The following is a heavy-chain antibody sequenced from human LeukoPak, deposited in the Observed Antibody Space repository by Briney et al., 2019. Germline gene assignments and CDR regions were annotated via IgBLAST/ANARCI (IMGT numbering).Heavy chain of an antibody. CDR2: INSDGSST. CDR1: GFTFSSYW. V-gene: IGHV3-74*01. Sequence: PGGSLRPSCAASGFTFSSYWMHWVRQAPGKGLVWVSRINSDGSSTSYADSVKGRFTISRDNAKNTLYRQMNSLRAEDTAVYYCARDPPGYVRGRYYYYMDVWGKGTTVTVSS. D-gene: IGHD3-16*01. J-gene: IGHJ6*03. CDR3: ARDPPGYVRGRYYYYMDV.